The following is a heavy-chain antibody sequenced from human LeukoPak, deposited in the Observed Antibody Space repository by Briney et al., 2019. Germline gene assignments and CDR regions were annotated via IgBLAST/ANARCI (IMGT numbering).Heavy chain of an antibody. Sequence: GGSLRLSCAVSGITLSNYGMSWVRQAPGKGLEWVAGISDCGGSTNYADSVKGRFTISRDNPKNTLYLQMNSLRAEDTAVYFCAKRGVVIRVILVGFHKAAYYFESWGQGALVTVSS. D-gene: IGHD3/OR15-3a*01. J-gene: IGHJ4*02. CDR3: AKRGVVIRVILVGFHKAAYYFES. CDR2: ISDCGGST. V-gene: IGHV3-23*01. CDR1: GITLSNYG.